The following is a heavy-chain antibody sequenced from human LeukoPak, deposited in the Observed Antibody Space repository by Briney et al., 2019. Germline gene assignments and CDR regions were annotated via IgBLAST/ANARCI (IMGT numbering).Heavy chain of an antibody. CDR1: GFRFSRHW. V-gene: IGHV3-7*01. CDR3: MAESSSPWEGY. J-gene: IGHJ4*02. CDR2: INEDGSVK. D-gene: IGHD6-6*01. Sequence: GGSLRLSSADSGFRFSRHWMDWVRQAPGKGLEWVANINEDGSVKNYVDPVRGRFTVSRDNAKNSLYLQMNSLRGEDTAVYYCMAESSSPWEGYWGQGTLVTVSS.